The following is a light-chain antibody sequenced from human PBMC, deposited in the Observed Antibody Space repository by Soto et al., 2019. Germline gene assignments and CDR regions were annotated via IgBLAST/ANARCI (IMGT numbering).Light chain of an antibody. V-gene: IGLV1-44*01. CDR1: SSNIGSNS. Sequence: QSVLTQPPSASGTPGQRVTISCSGSSSNIGSNSVNWYQQLPGTAPKLLIYSNNERPSGVPDRFSASKSGTSASLAISGLQSEDEADYYCAAWDDILNGVLFGGGTKVTVL. CDR2: SNN. J-gene: IGLJ2*01. CDR3: AAWDDILNGVL.